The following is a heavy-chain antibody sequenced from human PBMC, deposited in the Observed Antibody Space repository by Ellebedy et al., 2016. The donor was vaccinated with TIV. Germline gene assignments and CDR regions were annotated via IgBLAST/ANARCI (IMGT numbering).Heavy chain of an antibody. Sequence: SVKVSXXASGGTFSSYAISWVRQAPGQGLEWMGGIIPIFGTANYAQKFQGRVTITADESTSTAYMELSSLRSEDTAVYYCARSTGGAAAGRVYYFDYWGQGTLVTVSS. D-gene: IGHD6-13*01. CDR3: ARSTGGAAAGRVYYFDY. J-gene: IGHJ4*02. CDR1: GGTFSSYA. V-gene: IGHV1-69*13. CDR2: IIPIFGTA.